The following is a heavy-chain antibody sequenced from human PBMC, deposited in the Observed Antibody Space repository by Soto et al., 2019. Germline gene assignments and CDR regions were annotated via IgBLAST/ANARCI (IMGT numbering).Heavy chain of an antibody. J-gene: IGHJ6*02. CDR3: ATSLEVPWYYYGMDV. D-gene: IGHD2-2*01. CDR1: GFTFSTDN. V-gene: IGHV3-21*01. Sequence: GGSLRLSCAASGFTFSTDNMNWVRQVPGKGLEWVSSISSSNTYKDYADSVKGRFTISRDNARNSLYLQMNSLRAEDTAVYYCATSLEVPWYYYGMDVWGQGTTVTVSS. CDR2: ISSSNTYK.